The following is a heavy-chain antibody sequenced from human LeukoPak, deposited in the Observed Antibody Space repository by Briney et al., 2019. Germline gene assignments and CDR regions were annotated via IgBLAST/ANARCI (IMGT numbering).Heavy chain of an antibody. CDR2: INPSGGST. Sequence: PGRSLRLSCAASGYTFTSYYMHWVRQAPGQGLEWMGIINPSGGSTSYAQKFQGRVTMTRDTSTSTVYMELSSLRSEDTAVYYCARGPGIAVAGQKTRCYYGMDVWGQGTTVTVSS. CDR1: GYTFTSYY. J-gene: IGHJ6*02. CDR3: ARGPGIAVAGQKTRCYYGMDV. V-gene: IGHV1-46*01. D-gene: IGHD6-19*01.